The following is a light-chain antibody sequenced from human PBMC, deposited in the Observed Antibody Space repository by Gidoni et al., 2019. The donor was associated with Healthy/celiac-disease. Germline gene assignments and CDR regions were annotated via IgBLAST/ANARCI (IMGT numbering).Light chain of an antibody. Sequence: SYELPHPPSVSVSPGQTASITCSGDKVGDKYACWYQQKPGQSPVLVIYQDSKRPSGIPERFSGSNSGNTATLTISGTQAMDEADYYCQAWDSSTVVFGGGTKLTVL. V-gene: IGLV3-1*01. J-gene: IGLJ2*01. CDR2: QDS. CDR1: KVGDKY. CDR3: QAWDSSTVV.